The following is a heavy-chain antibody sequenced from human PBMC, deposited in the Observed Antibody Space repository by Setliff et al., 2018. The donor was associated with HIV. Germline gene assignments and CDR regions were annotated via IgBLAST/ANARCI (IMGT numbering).Heavy chain of an antibody. CDR1: GGSISSYY. Sequence: SETLSLTCTVSGGSISSYYWSWIRQPPGKGLEWIGYIYTSGSTNYNPSLKSRVTISVDTPKNQFSLKLSSVTAADTAVYYCARGWGYCSGGSCYSGLGWFDPWGQGTRVTVSS. CDR2: IYTSGST. CDR3: ARGWGYCSGGSCYSGLGWFDP. D-gene: IGHD2-15*01. V-gene: IGHV4-4*08. J-gene: IGHJ5*02.